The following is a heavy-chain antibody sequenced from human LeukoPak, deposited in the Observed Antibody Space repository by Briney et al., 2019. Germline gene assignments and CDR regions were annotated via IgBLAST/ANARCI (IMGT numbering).Heavy chain of an antibody. V-gene: IGHV3-30*03. CDR1: GFTFSSYG. J-gene: IGHJ4*02. Sequence: PGGSLRLSCAASGFTFSSYGMHWVRQAPGKGLEWVAVISDDGSNRYYADSVKGRFTISRDNAKNSLYLQMNSLRAEDTAVYYCARGVELTGYSDYWGRGTLVTVSS. CDR3: ARGVELTGYSDY. CDR2: ISDDGSNR. D-gene: IGHD3-9*01.